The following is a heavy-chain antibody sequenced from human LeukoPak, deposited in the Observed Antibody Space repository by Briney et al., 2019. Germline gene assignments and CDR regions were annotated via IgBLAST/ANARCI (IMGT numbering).Heavy chain of an antibody. CDR1: GGSISSYY. CDR2: IYYSGST. J-gene: IGHJ3*02. D-gene: IGHD3-3*01. V-gene: IGHV4-59*01. CDR3: ARDQAPFRSTNDFDI. Sequence: PSETLSLTCTVSGGSISSYYWSWIRQPPGKGLEWIGYIYYSGSTNYNPSLKSRVTISVDTSKNQFSLKLSSVTAADTAVYYCARDQAPFRSTNDFDIWGKGTMVTVSS.